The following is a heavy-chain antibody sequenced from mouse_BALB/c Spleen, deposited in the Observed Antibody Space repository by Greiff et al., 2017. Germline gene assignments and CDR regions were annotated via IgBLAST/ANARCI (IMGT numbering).Heavy chain of an antibody. CDR2: INPDSSTI. D-gene: IGHD2-2*01. V-gene: IGHV4-1*02. Sequence: EVKLMESGGGLVQPGGSLKLSCAASGFDFSRYWMSWVRQAPGKGLEWIGEINPDSSTINYTPSLKDKFIISRDNAKNTLYLQMSKVRSEDTALYYCARPLYYGYSWFAYWGQGTLVTVSA. CDR3: ARPLYYGYSWFAY. J-gene: IGHJ3*01. CDR1: GFDFSRYW.